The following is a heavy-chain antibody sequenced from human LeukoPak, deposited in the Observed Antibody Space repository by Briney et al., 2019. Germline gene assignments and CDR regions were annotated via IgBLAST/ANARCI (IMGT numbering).Heavy chain of an antibody. V-gene: IGHV1-69*13. Sequence: ASVKVSCKASGGTFSSYAISCVRQAPGQGLEWMGGIIPIFGTANYAQKFQGRVTITADESTSTAYMELSSLRSEDTAVYYCAREGWAGTTGDYWGQGTLVTVSS. J-gene: IGHJ4*02. CDR1: GGTFSSYA. CDR3: AREGWAGTTGDY. D-gene: IGHD1-1*01. CDR2: IIPIFGTA.